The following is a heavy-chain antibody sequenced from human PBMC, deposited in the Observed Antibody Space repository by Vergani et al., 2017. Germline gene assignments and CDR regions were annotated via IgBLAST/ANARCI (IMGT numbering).Heavy chain of an antibody. CDR2: IYYSGST. Sequence: QLQLHKSGPGLVKPSETLSLTCTLSGGSISSSSHFWGWLRQTPGKGLEWIGSIYYSGSTYYNPSLKSRVSISVDTSKNQFSLKLSSVTAADSAVYYCARHDSSHYDSSYYGLDVWGQGTTVTVSS. CDR3: ARHDSSHYDSSYYGLDV. CDR1: GGSISSSSHF. D-gene: IGHD3-10*01. V-gene: IGHV4-39*01. J-gene: IGHJ6*02.